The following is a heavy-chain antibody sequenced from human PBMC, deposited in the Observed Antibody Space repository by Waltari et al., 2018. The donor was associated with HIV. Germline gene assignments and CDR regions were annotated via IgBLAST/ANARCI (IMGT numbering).Heavy chain of an antibody. J-gene: IGHJ4*02. Sequence: QVQLVQSGAEVKKPGASVKGSCKASGYTFTSYAMHWVRQAPGQRLEWMGWSNAGNGNTKYSQKVQGRVTITRDTSASTAYMELSSLRSEDTAVYYCARDIPRMGIDYWGQGTLVTVSS. CDR1: GYTFTSYA. V-gene: IGHV1-3*01. CDR2: SNAGNGNT. D-gene: IGHD2-15*01. CDR3: ARDIPRMGIDY.